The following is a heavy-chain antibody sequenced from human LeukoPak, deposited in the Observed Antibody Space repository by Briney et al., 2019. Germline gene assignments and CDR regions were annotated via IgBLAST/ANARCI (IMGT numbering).Heavy chain of an antibody. CDR1: GITFSTDW. CDR2: IKQDGSEK. V-gene: IGHV3-7*04. CDR3: ARGARGDF. Sequence: PGGSLRLSCAASGITFSTDWMSWVRQAPGKGLEWVANIKQDGSEKYYVDSVKGRFTISRDNAKKSLYLEINSLTTEDTAVYYCARGARGDFWGQGSLVTVSS. J-gene: IGHJ4*02.